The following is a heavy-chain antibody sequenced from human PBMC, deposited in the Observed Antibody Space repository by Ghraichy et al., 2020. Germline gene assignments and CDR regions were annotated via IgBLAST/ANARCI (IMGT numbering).Heavy chain of an antibody. V-gene: IGHV4-39*01. CDR2: IYYSGST. Sequence: SETLSLTCTVSGGSISSSSYYWAWIRQPPGKGLEWIGSIYYSGSTYYNPSLKSRVTISVDTPKNQFSLKLSSVTAADTAVYYCARTPGDGYYDFWSGYFLSDCWFDPWRQGTLVTVSS. J-gene: IGHJ5*02. D-gene: IGHD3-3*01. CDR3: ARTPGDGYYDFWSGYFLSDCWFDP. CDR1: GGSISSSSYY.